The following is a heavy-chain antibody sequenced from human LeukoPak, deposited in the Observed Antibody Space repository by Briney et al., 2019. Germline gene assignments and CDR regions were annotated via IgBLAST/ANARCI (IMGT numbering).Heavy chain of an antibody. J-gene: IGHJ4*02. V-gene: IGHV5-51*01. D-gene: IGHD6-19*01. CDR2: IYPGDSDT. CDR1: GFSFTIYW. Sequence: GESLKISCKGSGFSFTIYWIGWVRQMPGKGLEWMGIIYPGDSDTRYSPSFQGQVTISADKSISTAYLQWSSLKASDTAMYYCARPIAVAGTRGSYYFDYWGQGTLVTVSS. CDR3: ARPIAVAGTRGSYYFDY.